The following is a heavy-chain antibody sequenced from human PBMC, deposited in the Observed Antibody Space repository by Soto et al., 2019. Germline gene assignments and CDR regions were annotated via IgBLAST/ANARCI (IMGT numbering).Heavy chain of an antibody. V-gene: IGHV3-30*04. CDR1: GFTFRSYA. CDR2: ISYDGSNK. J-gene: IGHJ4*02. Sequence: GGSLRLSCEASGFTFRSYAMHWVRQAPGKGLELVAIISYDGSNKYYGESVKGRFTTSRDNSKNTVSLQMSSLRVDDTAVYYCARDLSRGITMIGLERHFWGPGTPGTVS. D-gene: IGHD3-22*01. CDR3: ARDLSRGITMIGLERHF.